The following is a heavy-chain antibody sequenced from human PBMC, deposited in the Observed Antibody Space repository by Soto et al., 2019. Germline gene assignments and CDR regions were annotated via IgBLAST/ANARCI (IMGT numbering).Heavy chain of an antibody. CDR3: AKEKPPAAGAPSVFDP. CDR2: ISGSGGST. CDR1: GFTFSSYA. Sequence: GGSLRLSCAASGFTFSSYAMSWVRQAPEKGLEWVSAISGSGGSTYYADSVKGRFTISRDNSKNTLYLQMNSLRAEDTAVYYCAKEKPPAAGAPSVFDPWGQGTLVTVSS. D-gene: IGHD6-13*01. J-gene: IGHJ5*02. V-gene: IGHV3-23*01.